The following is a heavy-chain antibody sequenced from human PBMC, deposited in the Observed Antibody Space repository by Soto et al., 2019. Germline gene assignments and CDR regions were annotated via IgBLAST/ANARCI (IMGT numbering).Heavy chain of an antibody. CDR2: IYYSGST. D-gene: IGHD1-26*01. Sequence: QVQLQESGPGLVKPSETMSLTCTVSGGAISRYYWSWIRQPPGKGLEWIGYIYYSGSTNYNPSLKSRVTLSVDPSKNLFSLKLSSVTAADTAVYYCARVGGSYPLNWFDPLGKGTLVTVSS. J-gene: IGHJ5*02. V-gene: IGHV4-59*01. CDR1: GGAISRYY. CDR3: ARVGGSYPLNWFDP.